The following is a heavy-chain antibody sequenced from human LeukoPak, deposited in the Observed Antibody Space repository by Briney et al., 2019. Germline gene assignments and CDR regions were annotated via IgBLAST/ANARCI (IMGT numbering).Heavy chain of an antibody. D-gene: IGHD5-24*01. CDR2: ISYDGSNK. CDR1: GFTFSSYA. CDR3: ARNPRAWMATTGGAFDI. Sequence: PGRSLRLSCAASGFTFSSYAMHWVRQAPGKGLEWVAVISYDGSNKYYADSVKGRFTISRGNSKNTLYLQMNSLRAEDTAVYYCARNPRAWMATTGGAFDIWGQGTMVTVSS. V-gene: IGHV3-30-3*01. J-gene: IGHJ3*02.